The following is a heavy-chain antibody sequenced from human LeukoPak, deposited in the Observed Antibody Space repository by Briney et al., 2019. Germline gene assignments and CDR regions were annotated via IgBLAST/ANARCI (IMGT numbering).Heavy chain of an antibody. V-gene: IGHV3-30*02. CDR1: GFTFSSYG. Sequence: GGSPRLSCAASGFTFSSYGMHWVRQAPGKGLEWVAFIRYDGSNKYYADSVKGRFTISRDNSKNTPYLQMNSLRAEDTAVYYCAKPAYSSGWRPNYNWFDPWGQGTLVTVSS. CDR3: AKPAYSSGWRPNYNWFDP. J-gene: IGHJ5*02. D-gene: IGHD6-19*01. CDR2: IRYDGSNK.